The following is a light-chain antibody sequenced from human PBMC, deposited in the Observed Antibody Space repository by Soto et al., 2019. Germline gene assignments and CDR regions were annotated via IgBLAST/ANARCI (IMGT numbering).Light chain of an antibody. CDR2: AVS. Sequence: QSLLTQPASVSGSPGQSITISCGGSSSDSGRYDHVAWYKQCPVESPKFMIYAVSDRPSGVSNRSSGYKSCITASLTTSALQSKIVGDYICMSYMARQAYSLGTGTKVNVL. J-gene: IGLJ1*01. V-gene: IGLV2-14*01. CDR1: SSDSGRYDH. CDR3: MSYMARQAYS.